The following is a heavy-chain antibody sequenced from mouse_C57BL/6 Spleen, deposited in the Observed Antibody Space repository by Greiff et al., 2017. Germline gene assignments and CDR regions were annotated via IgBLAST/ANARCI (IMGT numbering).Heavy chain of an antibody. CDR1: GYTFTSYW. CDR2: IDPSDSYT. Sequence: VQLQQPGAELVKPGASVKLSCKASGYTFTSYWMQWVKQRPGQGLEWIGEIDPSDSYTNYNQKFKGKATLTVDTSSSTAYMQLSSLTSEDSAVYYCARRGYSNYGRYFDVWGTGTTVTVSA. V-gene: IGHV1-50*01. CDR3: ARRGYSNYGRYFDV. D-gene: IGHD2-5*01. J-gene: IGHJ1*03.